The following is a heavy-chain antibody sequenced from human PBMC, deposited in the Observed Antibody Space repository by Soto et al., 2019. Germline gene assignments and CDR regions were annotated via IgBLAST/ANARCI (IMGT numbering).Heavy chain of an antibody. CDR1: GFTFSSYG. CDR3: ANGGRFLECLLWGYYYYGMDV. Sequence: QVQLVESGGGVVQPGRSLRLSCAASGFTFSSYGMHWVRQAPGKGLEWVAVISYDGSNKYYADSVKGRFTISRDNSKNALYRQMNILRAEDAAVYYCANGGRFLECLLWGYYYYGMDVWGHGTTVTVSS. D-gene: IGHD3-3*01. V-gene: IGHV3-30*18. J-gene: IGHJ6*02. CDR2: ISYDGSNK.